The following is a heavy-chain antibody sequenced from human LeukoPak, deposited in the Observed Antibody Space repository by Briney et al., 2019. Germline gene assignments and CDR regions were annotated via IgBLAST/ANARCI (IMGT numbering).Heavy chain of an antibody. D-gene: IGHD2-2*01. CDR1: GGTFSSYT. J-gene: IGHJ3*02. CDR3: ASPRALYCSSTSCQTANGAFDI. CDR2: IIPILGIA. V-gene: IGHV1-69*02. Sequence: GASVKDSCKASGGTFSSYTISWVRQAPGQGLEWMGRIIPILGIANYAQKVQGRVTITADKSTSTAYMELSSLRSEDTAVYYCASPRALYCSSTSCQTANGAFDIWGQGTMVTVSS.